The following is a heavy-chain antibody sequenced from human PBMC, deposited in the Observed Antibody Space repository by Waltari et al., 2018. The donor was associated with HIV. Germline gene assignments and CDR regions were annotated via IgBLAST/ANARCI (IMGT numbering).Heavy chain of an antibody. J-gene: IGHJ4*02. Sequence: EVQLVESGGGLVQPGGSLRLSCAASGFTFASCWMSWVRQAAGKGPGLVANRKQDGSEKYYVDSVKGRFTISRDNAKNSLFLQMNSLRAEDTAIYYCARDYYDTGNLDHWGQGTLVTVSS. CDR2: RKQDGSEK. V-gene: IGHV3-7*01. CDR1: GFTFASCW. D-gene: IGHD3-22*01. CDR3: ARDYYDTGNLDH.